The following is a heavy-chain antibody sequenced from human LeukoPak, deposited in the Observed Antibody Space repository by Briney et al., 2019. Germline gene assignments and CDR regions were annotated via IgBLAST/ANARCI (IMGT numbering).Heavy chain of an antibody. CDR2: INHSGST. Sequence: PSETLSLTCAVYGGSFSGYYWSWIRQPPGKGLEWIGEINHSGSTNYNPSLKSRVTISVDTSKNQFSLKLSSVTAADTAVYHCARFYDYVWGSYRYGFDYWGQGTLVTVSS. D-gene: IGHD3-16*02. CDR3: ARFYDYVWGSYRYGFDY. CDR1: GGSFSGYY. V-gene: IGHV4-34*01. J-gene: IGHJ4*02.